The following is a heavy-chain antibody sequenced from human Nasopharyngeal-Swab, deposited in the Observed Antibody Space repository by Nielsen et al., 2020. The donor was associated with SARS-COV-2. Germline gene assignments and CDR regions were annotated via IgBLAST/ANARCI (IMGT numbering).Heavy chain of an antibody. CDR1: GHSISSGYY. CDR3: ARRTRYSNYAYYYMDV. V-gene: IGHV4-38-2*01. Sequence: SETLSLTCAVSGHSISSGYYWGWIRQPPGKGLEWIGSIYHSGSTYYNPSLKSRVTISVDTSKNQFSLKLSSVTAADTAVYYCARRTRYSNYAYYYMDVWGKGTTVTVSS. CDR2: IYHSGST. D-gene: IGHD4-11*01. J-gene: IGHJ6*03.